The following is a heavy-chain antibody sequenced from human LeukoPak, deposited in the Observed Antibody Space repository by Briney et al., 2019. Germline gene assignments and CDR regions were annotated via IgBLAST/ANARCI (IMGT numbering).Heavy chain of an antibody. CDR2: ITSYSSTI. J-gene: IGHJ3*02. V-gene: IGHV3-48*04. CDR3: ARGGIYDSSGYYTAFDI. D-gene: IGHD3-22*01. Sequence: GGSLRLSCAASGFPFSSYSMNWVRQAPGRGLEWISYITSYSSTIYYADSVKGRFTISRDNAKNTLYLQMNSLRAEDTAVYYCARGGIYDSSGYYTAFDIWGQGTMVTVSS. CDR1: GFPFSSYS.